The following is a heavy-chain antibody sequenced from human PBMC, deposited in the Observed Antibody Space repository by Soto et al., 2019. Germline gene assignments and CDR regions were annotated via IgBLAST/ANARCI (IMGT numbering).Heavy chain of an antibody. D-gene: IGHD2-21*02. CDR2: IYSGGRT. CDR1: GFTVSNNY. CDR3: ARRVTGPSWYFDL. Sequence: PGGSLRLSCAASGFTVSNNYMSWVRQAPGKGLEWVSVIYSGGRTYYADSVKVRFIISRDNSKNTLDLQMNTLRAEDTAVYYCARRVTGPSWYFDLWGRGTLVTVSS. V-gene: IGHV3-66*01. J-gene: IGHJ2*01.